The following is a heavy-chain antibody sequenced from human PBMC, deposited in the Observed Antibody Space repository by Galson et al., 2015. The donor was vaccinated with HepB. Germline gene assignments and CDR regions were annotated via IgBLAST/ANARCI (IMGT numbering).Heavy chain of an antibody. D-gene: IGHD1-26*01. J-gene: IGHJ4*02. Sequence: PALVKPTQTLTLTCTVSGVSFSNARMGVSWIRQPPGKALEWLAHIFSDDEKSYSTSLKSRLTISKDTPKSPVVLTMANMDPVDTATYYCARMRRIVGGTDYYFDYWGQGTLVTVSS. CDR2: IFSDDEK. CDR1: GVSFSNARMG. V-gene: IGHV2-26*01. CDR3: ARMRRIVGGTDYYFDY.